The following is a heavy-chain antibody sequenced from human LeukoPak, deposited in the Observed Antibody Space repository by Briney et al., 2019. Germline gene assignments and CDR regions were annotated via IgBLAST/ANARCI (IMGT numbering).Heavy chain of an antibody. D-gene: IGHD3-9*01. CDR1: GYTFTGYY. J-gene: IGHJ3*02. CDR2: INPNSGGT. CDR3: ARWAPILTGSAFDI. V-gene: IGHV1-2*02. Sequence: ASVKVSCKASGYTFTGYYMHWVRQAPGQGLEWMGWINPNSGGTNYAQKFQGRVTMTRDTSISTAYMELSRLRSDDTAVYYCARWAPILTGSAFDIWGQGTMVTVSS.